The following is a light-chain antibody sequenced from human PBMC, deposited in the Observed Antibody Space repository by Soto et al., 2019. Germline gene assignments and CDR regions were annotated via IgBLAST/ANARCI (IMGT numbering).Light chain of an antibody. CDR3: QQRSNWPPT. Sequence: EIVLTQSPSTLSLSPGERATRSCRASQSVSSYLACYQQKPGQAPRLLIYDASHRATDIPARFSGSGSGTDFTLTISSLEPKDFAVYYCQQRSNWPPTFGQGTQLEIK. CDR1: QSVSSY. J-gene: IGKJ5*01. V-gene: IGKV3-11*01. CDR2: DAS.